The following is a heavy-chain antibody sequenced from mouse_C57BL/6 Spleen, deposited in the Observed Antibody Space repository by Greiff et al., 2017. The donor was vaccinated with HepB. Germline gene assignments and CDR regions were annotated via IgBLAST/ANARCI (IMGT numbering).Heavy chain of an antibody. J-gene: IGHJ3*01. Sequence: EVQLVESGEGLVKPGGSLKLSCAASGFTFSSYAMSWVRQTPEKRLEWVAYISSGGDYIYYADTVKGRVTISRDNARNTLYLQMSSLKSEDTAMYYCTREFLDYDVDWFAYWGQGTLVTVSA. CDR3: TREFLDYDVDWFAY. D-gene: IGHD2-4*01. CDR1: GFTFSSYA. CDR2: ISSGGDYI. V-gene: IGHV5-9-1*02.